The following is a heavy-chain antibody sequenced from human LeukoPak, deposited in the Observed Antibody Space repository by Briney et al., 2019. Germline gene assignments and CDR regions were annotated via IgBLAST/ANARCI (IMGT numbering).Heavy chain of an antibody. D-gene: IGHD1-26*01. Sequence: GASVKVSCKASGYTFTGYYMHWVRQAPGQGLEWMGWINPNSGGTNYAQKFQGRVTMTRDTSISTAYMELSRLRSDDTAVYYCERDRSENYYYYYMDVWGKGTTVTVSS. CDR2: INPNSGGT. CDR1: GYTFTGYY. V-gene: IGHV1-2*02. J-gene: IGHJ6*03. CDR3: ERDRSENYYYYYMDV.